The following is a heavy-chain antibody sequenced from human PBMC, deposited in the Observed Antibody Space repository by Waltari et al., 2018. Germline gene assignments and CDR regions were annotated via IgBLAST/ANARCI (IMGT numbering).Heavy chain of an antibody. CDR2: INAGNGNT. CDR1: GYTFTSYA. D-gene: IGHD3-22*01. CDR3: ARYYYDSSGDWYFDL. Sequence: QVQLVQSGAEVKKPGASVKVSCKASGYTFTSYAMHWVRQAPGQRLEWMGWINAGNGNTKYSQKFQGRVTITRDTSASTAYMELSSLRSEDTAVYYCARYYYDSSGDWYFDLWGRGTLVTVSS. V-gene: IGHV1-3*01. J-gene: IGHJ2*01.